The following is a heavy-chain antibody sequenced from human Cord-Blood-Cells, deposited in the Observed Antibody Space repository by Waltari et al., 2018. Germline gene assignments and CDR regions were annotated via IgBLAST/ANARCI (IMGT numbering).Heavy chain of an antibody. J-gene: IGHJ4*02. CDR1: GGSFSGYY. CDR2: INHSGST. Sequence: QVQLQQWGAGLLKPSETLSLTCAVYGGSFSGYYWSWIRQPPGKGLEWIGEINHSGSTNYTPSLKSRVTISVDTSKNQFSLKLSSVTAADPAVYYCARGGGTGTTYLDYWGQGTLVTVSS. CDR3: ARGGGTGTTYLDY. V-gene: IGHV4-34*01. D-gene: IGHD1-1*01.